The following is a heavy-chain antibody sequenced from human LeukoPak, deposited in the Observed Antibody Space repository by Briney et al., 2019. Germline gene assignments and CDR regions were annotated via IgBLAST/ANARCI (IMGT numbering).Heavy chain of an antibody. V-gene: IGHV3-30*04. D-gene: IGHD3-10*01. J-gene: IGHJ6*02. CDR1: GFTFSSYA. CDR2: ISYDRSNK. CDR3: ARDIITMVRGVTSYYYYGMDV. Sequence: PGGSLRLSCAASGFTFSSYAMHWVRQAPGKGLEWVAVISYDRSNKYYADSVKGRFTISRDNSKNTLYLQMNSLRAEDTAVYYCARDIITMVRGVTSYYYYGMDVWGQGTTVTVSS.